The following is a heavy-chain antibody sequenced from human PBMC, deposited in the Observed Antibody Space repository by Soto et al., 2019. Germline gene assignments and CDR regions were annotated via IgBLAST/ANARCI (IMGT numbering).Heavy chain of an antibody. CDR1: GGSISSYY. Sequence: QVQLQESGPGLVKPSETLSLTCTVSGGSISSYYWSWIRQSPGKGLEWIGYIYYSGSTNYNPSLKSRVTISVDTSKNQFSLKLSSVTAADTAVYYCARDRYYGSGDSDAFDIWGQGTMVTVSS. V-gene: IGHV4-59*01. CDR2: IYYSGST. D-gene: IGHD3-10*01. J-gene: IGHJ3*02. CDR3: ARDRYYGSGDSDAFDI.